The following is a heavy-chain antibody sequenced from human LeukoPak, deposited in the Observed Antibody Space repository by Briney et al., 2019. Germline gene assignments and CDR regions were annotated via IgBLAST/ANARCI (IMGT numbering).Heavy chain of an antibody. J-gene: IGHJ4*02. CDR2: ISGSGGST. V-gene: IGHV3-23*01. D-gene: IGHD3-9*01. Sequence: GGSLRLSCAASGFTFSSYAMSWVRKATGKGLEWVSAISGSGGSTYYGDSVKGRFTISRDNSKNTLYLQMNSLRAEDTAVYFHAEDGIRDFDWLLSFDYWGQGTLVTVSS. CDR3: AEDGIRDFDWLLSFDY. CDR1: GFTFSSYA.